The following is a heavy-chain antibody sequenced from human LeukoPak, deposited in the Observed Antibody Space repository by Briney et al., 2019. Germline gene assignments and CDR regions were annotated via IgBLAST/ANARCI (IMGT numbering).Heavy chain of an antibody. J-gene: IGHJ4*02. CDR1: GGFISSSSYY. CDR3: ATSYGSGSYYNILPDY. D-gene: IGHD3-10*01. Sequence: PSETLSLTCTVSGGFISSSSYYWGWIRQPPGKGLEWIGSIYYSGSTYYNPSLKSRVTISVDTSKNQFSLKLSSVTAADTAVYYCATSYGSGSYYNILPDYWGQGTLVTVSS. CDR2: IYYSGST. V-gene: IGHV4-39*01.